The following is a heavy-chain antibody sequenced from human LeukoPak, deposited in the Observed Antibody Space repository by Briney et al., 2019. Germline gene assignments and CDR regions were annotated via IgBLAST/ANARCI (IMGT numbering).Heavy chain of an antibody. Sequence: SETLSLTCSVSGVSVGSAGYYWSWIRQPPGGGLEWLGYIYYISNTNYNPSLKSRVTMSLNPSGNQFSLKLNSVTAADTAMYYCARTQSQSGSYRYYFGYWGQGTLVTVFS. J-gene: IGHJ4*02. CDR1: GVSVGSAGYY. V-gene: IGHV4-61*08. CDR3: ARTQSQSGSYRYYFGY. CDR2: IYYISNT. D-gene: IGHD1-26*01.